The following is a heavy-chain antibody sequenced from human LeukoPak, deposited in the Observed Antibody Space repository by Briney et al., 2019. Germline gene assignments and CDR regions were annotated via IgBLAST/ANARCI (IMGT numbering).Heavy chain of an antibody. V-gene: IGHV4-59*01. CDR3: ARDRKYYDSSGYPYWYFDL. D-gene: IGHD3-22*01. CDR1: GGSISSYY. J-gene: IGHJ2*01. Sequence: SSETLSLTCTVSGGSISSYYWSWIRQPPGKGLEWIGYIYYSGSTNYNPSLKSRVTISVGTSKNQFSLKLSSVTAADTAVYYCARDRKYYDSSGYPYWYFDLWGRGTLVTVSS. CDR2: IYYSGST.